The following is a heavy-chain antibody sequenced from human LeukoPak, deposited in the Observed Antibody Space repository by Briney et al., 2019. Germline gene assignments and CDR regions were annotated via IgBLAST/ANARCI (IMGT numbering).Heavy chain of an antibody. D-gene: IGHD3-10*02. CDR2: IYYSGNT. CDR1: GGSISHYY. CDR3: ARSTGSTMFIDY. J-gene: IGHJ4*02. Sequence: PSETLSLTCTVSGGSISHYYWSWIRQPPGKGLEWLGYIYYSGNTDYNPSLKSRVAISVDTSKNQFSLKLSSVTAADTAVYYCARSTGSTMFIDYWGQGTLVTVSS. V-gene: IGHV4-59*01.